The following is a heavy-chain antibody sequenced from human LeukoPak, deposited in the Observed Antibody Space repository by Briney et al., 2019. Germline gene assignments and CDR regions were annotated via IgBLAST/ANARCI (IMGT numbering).Heavy chain of an antibody. V-gene: IGHV3-30*03. CDR3: ARDGKCTSCYLYYGMDV. D-gene: IGHD2-2*01. Sequence: GGSLRLSCAASGFTFSSFGMHWVRQAPGKGLEWVALISYDGSDKYYADSVKGRFTISRDNSKNTLYLQVNSLRAEDTAVYYCARDGKCTSCYLYYGMDVWGQGTTVTVAS. CDR1: GFTFSSFG. CDR2: ISYDGSDK. J-gene: IGHJ6*02.